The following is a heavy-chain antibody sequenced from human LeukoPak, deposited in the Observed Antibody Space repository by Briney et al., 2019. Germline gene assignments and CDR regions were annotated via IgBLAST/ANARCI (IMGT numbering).Heavy chain of an antibody. CDR1: GFIFSSYG. J-gene: IGHJ6*03. D-gene: IGHD6-19*01. CDR2: IRYDGSNE. CDR3: AKQAAEGGWLDYYMDV. V-gene: IGHV3-30*02. Sequence: PGGSLRLSCAASGFIFSSYGMHWVRQAPGKGLECVSSIRYDGSNEYYADSVRGRFTISRDNSKNTLYLQMNSLRAEDTAVYYCAKQAAEGGWLDYYMDVWGKGTTVTISS.